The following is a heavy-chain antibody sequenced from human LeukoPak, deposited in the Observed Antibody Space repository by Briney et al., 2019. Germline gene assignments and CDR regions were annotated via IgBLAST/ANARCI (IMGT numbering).Heavy chain of an antibody. CDR2: IDPSDSYT. V-gene: IGHV5-10-1*01. Sequence: GESLKISCKGSGYSFTSYWISWVRQLPGKGLEWMGRIDPSDSYTNYSPSFQGHVTISADKSISTAYLQWSSLKASDTAMYYCARLGGLERPLDYWGQGTLVTVSS. D-gene: IGHD1-1*01. CDR1: GYSFTSYW. CDR3: ARLGGLERPLDY. J-gene: IGHJ4*02.